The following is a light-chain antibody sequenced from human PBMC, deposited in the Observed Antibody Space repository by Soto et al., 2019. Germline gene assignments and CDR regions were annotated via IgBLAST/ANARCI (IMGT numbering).Light chain of an antibody. CDR2: GAS. V-gene: IGKV3D-20*02. Sequence: EIVLTQSPGTLSLSPGERATLSCRASQSVSSSYLAWYQQKPGQAPRLLIYGASSRATGIPDRFSGSGSGTDFTLTISSLEPEDFAVYYCQQRSNWHSITFGPGTKVDIK. CDR1: QSVSSSY. J-gene: IGKJ3*01. CDR3: QQRSNWHSIT.